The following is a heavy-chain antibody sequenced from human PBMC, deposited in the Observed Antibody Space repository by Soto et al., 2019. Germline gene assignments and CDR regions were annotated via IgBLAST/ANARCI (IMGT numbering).Heavy chain of an antibody. J-gene: IGHJ6*02. V-gene: IGHV3-7*03. D-gene: IGHD2-21*02. CDR2: IPQEGVDG. CDR1: GFVFSMYS. Sequence: GGSLRLSCEVSGFVFSMYSMSWVRQTPGKGLEWVAKIPQEGVDGHYADSVKGRFTISRDNGKNSLYLQMSNLRAEDTAVYYCARDHLILPAHDFFYGSDVWGRGATVTVSS. CDR3: ARDHLILPAHDFFYGSDV.